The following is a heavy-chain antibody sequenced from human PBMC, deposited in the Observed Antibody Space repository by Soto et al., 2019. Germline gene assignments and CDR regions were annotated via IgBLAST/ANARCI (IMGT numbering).Heavy chain of an antibody. Sequence: ASVKVSCKASGYTFTSYYMHWVRQAPGQGLEWMGIINPSGGSTSYAQKFQGRVTMTRDTSTSTVYMELSSLRSEDTAVYYCAKIFGVVPDGYYFDYWGQGNLVTVSS. V-gene: IGHV1-46*01. CDR3: AKIFGVVPDGYYFDY. CDR2: INPSGGST. J-gene: IGHJ4*02. CDR1: GYTFTSYY. D-gene: IGHD3-3*01.